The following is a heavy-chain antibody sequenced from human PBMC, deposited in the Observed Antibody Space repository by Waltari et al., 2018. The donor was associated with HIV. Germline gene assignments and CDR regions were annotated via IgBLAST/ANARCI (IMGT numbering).Heavy chain of an antibody. V-gene: IGHV3-48*03. CDR1: GFTLSRYV. CDR3: ARDIQDDYGDAGAFDI. J-gene: IGHJ3*02. CDR2: ISSNGSTT. Sequence: EVQLVQSGGGLGQPGGSLGPFCAACGFTLSRYVLNWVRQAPGKGLEWVSYISSNGSTTYYADSVKGRFTISKAKNSLYLQMNSLRAEDTAVYYCARDIQDDYGDAGAFDIWGQGTMITVSS. D-gene: IGHD4-17*01.